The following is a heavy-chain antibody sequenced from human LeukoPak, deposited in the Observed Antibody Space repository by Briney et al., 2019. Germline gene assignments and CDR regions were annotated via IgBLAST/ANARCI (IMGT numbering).Heavy chain of an antibody. CDR2: INHSGST. J-gene: IGHJ4*02. V-gene: IGHV4-34*01. D-gene: IGHD3-10*01. CDR3: ARSRVRGVIKAVYFDY. Sequence: SETLSLTCAVYGGSFSGYYWSWIRQPPGKGLEWIGEINHSGSTNYNPSLKSRVTISVDTSKNQFSLKLSSVTAADTAVYYCARSRVRGVIKAVYFDYWGQGTLVTVSS. CDR1: GGSFSGYY.